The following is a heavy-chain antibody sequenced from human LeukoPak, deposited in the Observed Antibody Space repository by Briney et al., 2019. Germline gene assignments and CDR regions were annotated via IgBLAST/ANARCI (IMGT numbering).Heavy chain of an antibody. Sequence: SETLSLTCTVSGGSISSYYWSWIRQPAGKGLEWIGRIYTSGSTNYNPSLKSRVTMSVDTSKNQFSLKLSSVTAADTAVYYCAREFSIFGVVPPWEYYYYYMDVWGKGTTVTVSS. CDR1: GGSISSYY. V-gene: IGHV4-4*07. CDR2: IYTSGST. D-gene: IGHD3-3*01. J-gene: IGHJ6*03. CDR3: AREFSIFGVVPPWEYYYYYMDV.